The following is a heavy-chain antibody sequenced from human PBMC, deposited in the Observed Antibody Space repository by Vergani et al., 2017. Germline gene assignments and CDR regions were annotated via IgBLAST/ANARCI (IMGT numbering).Heavy chain of an antibody. J-gene: IGHJ5*02. CDR2: IIPIFGTA. CDR3: ASRGVVVPAAKRGSKTNWFDP. D-gene: IGHD2-2*01. CDR1: GGTFSSYT. Sequence: QVQLVQSGAEVKKPGSSVKVSCKASGGTFSSYTISWVRQAPGQGLEWMGGIIPIFGTANYAQKFQGRVTITADKSTSTAYMELSSLRSEDTAVYYCASRGVVVPAAKRGSKTNWFDPWGQGTLVTVSS. V-gene: IGHV1-69*06.